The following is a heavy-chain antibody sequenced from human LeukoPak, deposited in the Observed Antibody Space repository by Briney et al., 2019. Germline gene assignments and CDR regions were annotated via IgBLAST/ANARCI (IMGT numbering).Heavy chain of an antibody. Sequence: PGGSLRLSCAASAFTFSHYGMHWVRQAPGKGLEWVATIWYDGSNKFYADSVKGRFTISRDNSKNTLYVQMNSLRVEDTAVYYCARSRDSSDYSAFDIWGQGTLVTVSS. CDR2: IWYDGSNK. D-gene: IGHD3-22*01. CDR1: AFTFSHYG. V-gene: IGHV3-30*02. CDR3: ARSRDSSDYSAFDI. J-gene: IGHJ3*02.